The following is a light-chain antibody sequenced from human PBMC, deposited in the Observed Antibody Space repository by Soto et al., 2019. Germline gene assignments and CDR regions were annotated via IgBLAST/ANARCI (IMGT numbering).Light chain of an antibody. J-gene: IGLJ2*01. CDR3: LLSYGGARPG. CDR2: DTS. V-gene: IGLV7-46*01. CDR1: TGAVTSGHY. Sequence: QAVVTQEPSLTVSPGGTVTLTCGSSTGAVTSGHYSYWFQQKPGQAPRTLIYDTSNKHSWTPARFSGSLLGGKAALTLSGAQPEDEAEYYCLLSYGGARPGFGGGTKLTVL.